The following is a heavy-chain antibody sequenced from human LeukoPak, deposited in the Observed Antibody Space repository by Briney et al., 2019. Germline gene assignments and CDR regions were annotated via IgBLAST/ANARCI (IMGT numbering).Heavy chain of an antibody. CDR2: MNPNSGNT. J-gene: IGHJ4*02. D-gene: IGHD3-16*01. CDR1: GYTFTSYD. CDR3: ARGGSRGGAVDY. V-gene: IGHV1-8*01. Sequence: ASVKVSCKASGYTFTSYDINWVRQATGQGLEWMGWMNPNSGNTGYAQRFQGRVTMTRNTSISTAYMELSSLRSEDTAVYYCARGGSRGGAVDYWGQGTLVTVPS.